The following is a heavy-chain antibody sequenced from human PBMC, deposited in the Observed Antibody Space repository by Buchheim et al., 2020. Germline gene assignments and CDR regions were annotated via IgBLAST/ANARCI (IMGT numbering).Heavy chain of an antibody. V-gene: IGHV3-7*01. CDR1: GFTFSSYW. D-gene: IGHD5-24*01. CDR2: IKQDGSEK. CDR3: ARDVVEMATISGGYYYGMDV. Sequence: EVQLVESGGGLVQPGGSLRLSCAASGFTFSSYWMSWVRQAPGKGLEWVANIKQDGSEKYYVDSVKGRFTISRDNAKNSLYLQMNNLRAEDTAVYYCARDVVEMATISGGYYYGMDVWGQGTT. J-gene: IGHJ6*02.